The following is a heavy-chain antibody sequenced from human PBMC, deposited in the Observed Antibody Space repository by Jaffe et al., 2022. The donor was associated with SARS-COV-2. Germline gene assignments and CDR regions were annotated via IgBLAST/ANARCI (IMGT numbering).Heavy chain of an antibody. CDR3: AREGVVGATTGLDY. CDR1: GFTFSSYG. Sequence: QVQLVESGGGVVQPGRSLRLSCAASGFTFSSYGMHWVRQAPGKGLEWVAVIWHDGSNKYYVDSVKGRFTISRDNSKNTVYLQMNSLRAEDRAAYYCAREGVVGATTGLDYWGQGTLVTVSS. J-gene: IGHJ4*02. CDR2: IWHDGSNK. V-gene: IGHV3-33*01. D-gene: IGHD1-26*01.